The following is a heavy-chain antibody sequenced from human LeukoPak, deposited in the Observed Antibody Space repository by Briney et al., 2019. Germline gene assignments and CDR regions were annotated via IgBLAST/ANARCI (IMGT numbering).Heavy chain of an antibody. V-gene: IGHV4-59*01. Sequence: SETLSLTCTVSGGSISSYYWSWIRQPPRKGLDWIGYIYYSGSTNYNPSLKSRVTISVDTSKNQFSLKLSSVTAADTAVYYCARGDITMMTLLDYWGQGTLVTVSS. D-gene: IGHD3-22*01. CDR2: IYYSGST. CDR3: ARGDITMMTLLDY. CDR1: GGSISSYY. J-gene: IGHJ4*02.